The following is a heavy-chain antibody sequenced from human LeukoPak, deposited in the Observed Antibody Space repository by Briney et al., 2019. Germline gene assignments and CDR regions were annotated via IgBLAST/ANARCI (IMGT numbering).Heavy chain of an antibody. Sequence: PSETLSLTCAVYGGSFSGYYWSWIRQPPGKGLEWIGEINHSGSTNYNPSLKSRVTISVDTSKNQFSLKLSSVTAADTAVYYCARISGSLDAFDIWGQGTMVTVSS. CDR3: ARISGSLDAFDI. V-gene: IGHV4-34*01. J-gene: IGHJ3*02. CDR1: GGSFSGYY. D-gene: IGHD6-19*01. CDR2: INHSGST.